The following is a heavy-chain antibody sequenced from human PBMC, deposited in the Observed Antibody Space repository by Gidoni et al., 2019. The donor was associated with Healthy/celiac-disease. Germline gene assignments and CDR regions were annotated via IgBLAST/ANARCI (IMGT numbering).Heavy chain of an antibody. D-gene: IGHD3-22*01. CDR1: GLTVSSNY. V-gene: IGHV3-53*02. Sequence: EVQLVETGGGLIQPGGCRRLSCAASGLTVSSNYMSWVRQAPGKGLEWVSVIYSGGSTYYADSVKGRFTISRDNSKNTLYLQLNSLRAEDTAVYYCARNPSDSSGFRFDYWGQGTLVTVSS. CDR2: IYSGGST. CDR3: ARNPSDSSGFRFDY. J-gene: IGHJ4*02.